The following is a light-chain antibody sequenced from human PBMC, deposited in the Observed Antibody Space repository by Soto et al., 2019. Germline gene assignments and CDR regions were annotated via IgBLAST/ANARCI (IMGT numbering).Light chain of an antibody. CDR3: QQYDSSPRT. CDR2: GAS. Sequence: ESGLTQYPGILSLSPGERASLSRGASQSISSSFLAWYQQKPGQAPRLLIYGASSRATGIPDRFSGSGSGTDFTLTISRLEPEDFAVYYCQQYDSSPRTFGQGGKADIK. V-gene: IGKV3-20*01. CDR1: QSISSSF. J-gene: IGKJ1*01.